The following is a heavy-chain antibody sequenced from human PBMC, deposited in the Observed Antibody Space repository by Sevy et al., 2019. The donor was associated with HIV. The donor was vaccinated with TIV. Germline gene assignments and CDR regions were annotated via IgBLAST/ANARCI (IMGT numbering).Heavy chain of an antibody. J-gene: IGHJ4*02. CDR1: GGTFSSYA. CDR2: IIPIFGTA. V-gene: IGHV1-69*13. Sequence: ASVKVSCKASGGTFSSYAISWVRQAPGQGLEWMGGIIPIFGTANYAQKFQGRVTITADESTSTAYLELSSRRSEDTAGDYCAGESGLVGATRWGSDFDYWGQGTLVTVSS. D-gene: IGHD1-26*01. CDR3: AGESGLVGATRWGSDFDY.